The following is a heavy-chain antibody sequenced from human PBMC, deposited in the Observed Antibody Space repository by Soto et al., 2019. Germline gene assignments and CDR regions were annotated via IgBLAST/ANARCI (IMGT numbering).Heavy chain of an antibody. CDR1: GGTFSSYA. V-gene: IGHV1-69*12. Sequence: QVQLVQSGAEVKKPGSSVKVSCKASGGTFSSYAISWVRQAPGQGLEWMGGIIPIFGTANYAQKFQGRVTITGEESTSTGYMELSSLRSEDTAVYYGARGAYCGGDCYPLDYWGQGTLVTVSS. CDR2: IIPIFGTA. J-gene: IGHJ4*02. CDR3: ARGAYCGGDCYPLDY. D-gene: IGHD2-21*02.